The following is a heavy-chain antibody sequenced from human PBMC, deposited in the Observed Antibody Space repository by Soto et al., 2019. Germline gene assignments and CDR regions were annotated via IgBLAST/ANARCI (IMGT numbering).Heavy chain of an antibody. Sequence: GASVKVSCKVSGYTLTELAMHWVRQAPGKGFEWMGGFDADAGETIYPQEFQGRLTMTEDTSTDTVFMELSSLTSEDTAVYYCATGRVIEGQYGLDVWGQGTSVTVSS. J-gene: IGHJ6*02. CDR3: ATGRVIEGQYGLDV. V-gene: IGHV1-24*01. CDR2: FDADAGET. CDR1: GYTLTELA. D-gene: IGHD4-4*01.